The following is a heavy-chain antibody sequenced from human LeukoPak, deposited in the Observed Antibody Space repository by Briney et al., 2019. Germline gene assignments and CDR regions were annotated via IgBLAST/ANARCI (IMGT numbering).Heavy chain of an antibody. V-gene: IGHV1-18*01. CDR3: AREWWGYDVLTGDNWFDP. Sequence: ASVKVSCKASGYPFTTYGINWVRQAPGQGLGWMGWISTYNGDTNYAQKFQGRVTMTTDTSTSTAYIELRSLTSDDTAAYYCAREWWGYDVLTGDNWFDPWGQGTLVTVSS. D-gene: IGHD3-9*01. J-gene: IGHJ5*02. CDR1: GYPFTTYG. CDR2: ISTYNGDT.